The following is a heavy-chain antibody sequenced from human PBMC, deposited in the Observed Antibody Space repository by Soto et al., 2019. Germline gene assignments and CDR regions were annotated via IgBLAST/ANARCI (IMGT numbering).Heavy chain of an antibody. V-gene: IGHV3-30-3*01. J-gene: IGHJ4*02. D-gene: IGHD2-15*01. CDR3: ARDLVVAATRGAFDY. Sequence: VGSLRLSCAASGFTFSSYAMHWVRQAPGKGLEWVAVISYDGSNKYYTDSVKGRFTISRDNSKNTLYLQMNSLRAEDTAVYYCARDLVVAATRGAFDYWGQGTLVNVSS. CDR2: ISYDGSNK. CDR1: GFTFSSYA.